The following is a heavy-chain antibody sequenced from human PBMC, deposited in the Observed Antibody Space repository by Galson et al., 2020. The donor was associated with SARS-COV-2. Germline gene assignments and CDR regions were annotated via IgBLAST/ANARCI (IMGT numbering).Heavy chain of an antibody. Sequence: SLKISCAASGFTFDDYAMHWVRQGPGKGPEWVSGITWNSGTIGYAGSVKGRFTISRDNAKNSLYLQMNSLRPEDTAFYYCAKGPNSYSSNWYGIDYWGHGTLVTVSS. CDR2: ITWNSGTI. V-gene: IGHV3-9*01. CDR3: AKGPNSYSSNWYGIDY. D-gene: IGHD6-13*01. CDR1: GFTFDDYA. J-gene: IGHJ4*01.